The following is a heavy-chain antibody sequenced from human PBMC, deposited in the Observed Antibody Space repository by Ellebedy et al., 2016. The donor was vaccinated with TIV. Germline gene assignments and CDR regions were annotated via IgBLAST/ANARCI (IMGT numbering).Heavy chain of an antibody. CDR3: AKDRLRFLDY. CDR2: IRYDGSNK. V-gene: IGHV3-30*02. CDR1: GFTFGDYA. Sequence: GESLKISCTASGFTFGDYAMSWVRQAPGKGLEWVAFIRYDGSNKYYADSVKGRFTISRDNSKNTLYLQMNSLRAEDTAVYYCAKDRLRFLDYWGQGTLVTVSS. J-gene: IGHJ4*02. D-gene: IGHD4-17*01.